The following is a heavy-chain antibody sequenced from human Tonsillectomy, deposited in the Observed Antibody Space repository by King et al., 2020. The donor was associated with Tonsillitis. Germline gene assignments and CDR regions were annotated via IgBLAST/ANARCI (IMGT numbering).Heavy chain of an antibody. CDR1: CCSISSYY. CDR2: IYTSGST. J-gene: IGHJ5*02. CDR3: ARDLVEREGRSFDP. V-gene: IGHV4-4*07. Sequence: QLQESGPGLVKPSETLSLTCTVACCSISSYYWSWIRQPAGKGLEWIGRIYTSGSTNYNPSLKSRVTMSVDTSKNQFSLKLRSVTAADTAVYYCARDLVEREGRSFDPWGQGTLVTVSS. D-gene: IGHD1-26*01.